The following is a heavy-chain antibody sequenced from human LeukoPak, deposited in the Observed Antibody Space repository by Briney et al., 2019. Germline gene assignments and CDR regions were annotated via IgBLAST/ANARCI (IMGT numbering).Heavy chain of an antibody. J-gene: IGHJ6*03. Sequence: SETLPLTCTVYGGSFSDYFWTWIRQSPGKGLEWIGDINHSGNTNYNPSPKSQVTISVDTSKNQFSLNLTSVTAADTAVYFCARGRRLVGAQRPLYFYYYYFDVWGKGTTVTVSS. D-gene: IGHD1-26*01. V-gene: IGHV4-34*01. CDR3: ARGRRLVGAQRPLYFYYYYFDV. CDR2: INHSGNT. CDR1: GGSFSDYF.